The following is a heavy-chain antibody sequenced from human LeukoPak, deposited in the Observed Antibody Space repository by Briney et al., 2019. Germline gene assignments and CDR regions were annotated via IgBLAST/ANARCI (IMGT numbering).Heavy chain of an antibody. J-gene: IGHJ6*02. D-gene: IGHD6-13*01. CDR2: IYYSGST. Sequence: PPETLSLTCTVSGGSISSYYWSWIRQPPGKGLEWIGYIYYSGSTNYNPSLKSRVTISVDTSKNQFSLKLSSVTAADTAVYYCARGSGSSWPYYYYYGMDVWGQGTTVTVSS. CDR1: GGSISSYY. V-gene: IGHV4-59*01. CDR3: ARGSGSSWPYYYYYGMDV.